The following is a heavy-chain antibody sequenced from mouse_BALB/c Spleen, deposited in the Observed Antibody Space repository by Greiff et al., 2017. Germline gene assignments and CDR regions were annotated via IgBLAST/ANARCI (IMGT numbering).Heavy chain of an antibody. CDR3: ARDHYDGYWYFDV. D-gene: IGHD1-2*01. Sequence: VQLQQPGAELVMPGASVKMSCKASGYTFTDYWMHWVKQRPGQGLEWIGAIDTSDSYTSYNQKFKGKATLTVDESSSTAYMQLSSLTSEDSAVYYCARDHYDGYWYFDVWGAGTTVTVSS. V-gene: IGHV1-69*01. CDR1: GYTFTDYW. J-gene: IGHJ1*01. CDR2: IDTSDSYT.